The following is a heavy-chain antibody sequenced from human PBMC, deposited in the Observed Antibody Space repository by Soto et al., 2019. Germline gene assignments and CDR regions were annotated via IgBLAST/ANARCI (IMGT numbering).Heavy chain of an antibody. CDR1: GFTFSSYG. Sequence: QVQLVESGGGVVQPGRSLRLSCAASGFTFSSYGMHWVRQAPGKGLEWVAVISYDGSNNYYADSVKGRFTISRDNSKKTLYLKMNSLRAEDTAVYYCAKVRDEMPYDYWGQGTLVTVSS. D-gene: IGHD2-2*01. J-gene: IGHJ4*02. CDR2: ISYDGSNN. CDR3: AKVRDEMPYDY. V-gene: IGHV3-30*18.